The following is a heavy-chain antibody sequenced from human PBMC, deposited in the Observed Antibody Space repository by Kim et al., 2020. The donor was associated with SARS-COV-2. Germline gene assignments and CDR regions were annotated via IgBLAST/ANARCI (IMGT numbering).Heavy chain of an antibody. CDR3: AKDEWGSGCYYFDY. CDR1: GFTFSSYA. V-gene: IGHV3-23*01. Sequence: GGSLRLSCAASGFTFSSYAMSWVRQAPGKGLEWVSAISGSGGSTYHADSVKCRFTIARDNSKNTLYLQMNSLRAEDTAVNYCAKDEWGSGCYYFDYGGQGTLVTVSS. J-gene: IGHJ4*02. D-gene: IGHD3-10*01. CDR2: ISGSGGST.